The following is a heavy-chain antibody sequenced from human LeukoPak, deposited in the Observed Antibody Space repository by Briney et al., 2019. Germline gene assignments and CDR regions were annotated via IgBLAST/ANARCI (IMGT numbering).Heavy chain of an antibody. Sequence: ASVKVSCKASGYTFTGYYMHWVRQAPGQGLEWMGWINPNSGGTNYAQKFQGRVTMTRDTSISTAYMELSRLRSDDTAVYYCAKVSPIWFGANWFDPWGQGTLVTVSS. J-gene: IGHJ5*02. D-gene: IGHD3-10*01. CDR2: INPNSGGT. CDR3: AKVSPIWFGANWFDP. V-gene: IGHV1-2*02. CDR1: GYTFTGYY.